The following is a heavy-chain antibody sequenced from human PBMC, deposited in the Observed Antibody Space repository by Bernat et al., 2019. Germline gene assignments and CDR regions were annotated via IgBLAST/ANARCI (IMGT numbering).Heavy chain of an antibody. CDR1: GFTFSNAW. V-gene: IGHV3-15*01. D-gene: IGHD3-10*01. Sequence: EVQLVESGGGLVKPGGSLRLSCAASGFTFSNAWMSWVRQAPGKGLEWVGRIKSKTDGGTTDYAAPVKGRFTISRDDSKNTLYLQMNSLKTEDTAVYYCARDGPYGSGSGVAFDIWGQGTMVTVSS. J-gene: IGHJ3*02. CDR3: ARDGPYGSGSGVAFDI. CDR2: IKSKTDGGTT.